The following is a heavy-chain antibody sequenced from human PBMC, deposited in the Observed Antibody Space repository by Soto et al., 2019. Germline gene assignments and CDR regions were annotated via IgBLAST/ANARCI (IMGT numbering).Heavy chain of an antibody. CDR1: GGSLSSGHYY. Sequence: QVQLQESGPGLVKPSETLSLTCTVSGGSLSSGHYYWSWIRQPPGKGLEWIGYIYDSGSTNYNPPLTRRVTSSVDTPRNQFSMKLNSVPAADTGVYYCAREGDFPGSPLDYWGQGTLVTVPS. D-gene: IGHD3-3*01. J-gene: IGHJ4*02. CDR2: IYDSGST. CDR3: AREGDFPGSPLDY. V-gene: IGHV4-61*01.